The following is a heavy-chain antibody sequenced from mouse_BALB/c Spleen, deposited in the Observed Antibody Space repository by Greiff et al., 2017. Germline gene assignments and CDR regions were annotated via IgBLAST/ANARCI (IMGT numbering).Heavy chain of an antibody. J-gene: IGHJ3*01. CDR2: IRNKANGYTT. CDR3: ERDIGLGGYRNWDEAWFAY. D-gene: IGHD4-1*01. CDR1: GFTFTDYY. V-gene: IGHV7-3*02. Sequence: DVKLVESGGGLVQPGGSLRLSCATSGFTFTDYYMRWVRQPPGKALEWLGFIRNKANGYTTEYSVSVKGQFTISRENSQSILYLQMNTLSAEDSATYDCERDIGLGGYRNWDEAWFAYWGQGTLVTVSA.